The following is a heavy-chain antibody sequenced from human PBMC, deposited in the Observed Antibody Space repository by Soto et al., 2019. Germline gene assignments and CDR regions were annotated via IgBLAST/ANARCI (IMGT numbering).Heavy chain of an antibody. J-gene: IGHJ6*02. CDR1: GFTFSSYA. Sequence: QVQLVESGGGVVQPGRSLRLSCAASGFTFSSYAMHWVRQAPGKGLEWVAVISYDGSNKYYADSVKGRFTISRDNSKNTLYLQMNSLRAEDTAVYYCARDSSWPGDYYYGMDVWGQGTTVTVSS. CDR2: ISYDGSNK. D-gene: IGHD6-13*01. V-gene: IGHV3-30-3*01. CDR3: ARDSSWPGDYYYGMDV.